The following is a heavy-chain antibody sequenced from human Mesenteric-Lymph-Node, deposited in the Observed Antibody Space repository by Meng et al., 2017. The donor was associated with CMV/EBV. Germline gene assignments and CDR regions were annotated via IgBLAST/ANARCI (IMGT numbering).Heavy chain of an antibody. V-gene: IGHV7-4-1*02. CDR3: ARVRGYYGSGSYYLGY. CDR2: INTNTGNP. CDR1: GYAFTSDA. D-gene: IGHD3-10*01. J-gene: IGHJ4*02. Sequence: GYAFTSDAMNWVRPAPGQGLEWMGWINTNTGNPTYAQGFTGRFVFSLDTSVSTAYLQISSLKAEDTAVYYCARVRGYYGSGSYYLGYWGQGTLVTVSS.